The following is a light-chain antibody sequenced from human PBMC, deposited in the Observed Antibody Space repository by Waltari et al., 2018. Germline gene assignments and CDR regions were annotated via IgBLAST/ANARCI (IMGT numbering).Light chain of an antibody. CDR1: SGDIGSHDR. V-gene: IGLV2-18*02. Sequence: QSALTQPPSVSGSPGQSVTISCSGTSGDIGSHDRVSWYQPPPGTAPKPIIYEVINRPSGVPDRFSGSKSGNTASLTISGLQAEDEADYYCSSFTSSITVVFGGGTKLTVL. CDR2: EVI. CDR3: SSFTSSITVV. J-gene: IGLJ2*01.